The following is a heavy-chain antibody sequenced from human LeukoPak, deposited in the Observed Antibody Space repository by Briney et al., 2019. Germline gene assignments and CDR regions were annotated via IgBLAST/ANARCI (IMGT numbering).Heavy chain of an antibody. CDR2: INHSGST. D-gene: IGHD2-2*01. J-gene: IGHJ5*02. CDR3: ARGGYCSSTSCYSWFDP. CDR1: GGSFSGYY. V-gene: IGHV4-34*01. Sequence: SETLSLTCAVYGGSFSGYYWSWIRQPPGKGLEWIGVINHSGSTNYNPSLKSRVTISVDTSKNQFSLKLSSVTAADTAVYYCARGGYCSSTSCYSWFDPWGQGTLVTVSS.